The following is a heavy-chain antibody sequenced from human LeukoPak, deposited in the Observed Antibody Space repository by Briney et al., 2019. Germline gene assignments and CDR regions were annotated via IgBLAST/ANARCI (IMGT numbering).Heavy chain of an antibody. CDR3: ATDLRDYVWGRYRRFDY. CDR1: GYTLTELS. V-gene: IGHV1-24*01. J-gene: IGHJ4*02. D-gene: IGHD3-16*02. CDR2: FDPEDGET. Sequence: ASVKVSFKFSGYTLTELSMHWVRQAPGKGLEWMGGFDPEDGETIYAQKFQGRVTMTEDTSTDTAYMELSSLRSEDTAVYYCATDLRDYVWGRYRRFDYWGQGTLVTVSS.